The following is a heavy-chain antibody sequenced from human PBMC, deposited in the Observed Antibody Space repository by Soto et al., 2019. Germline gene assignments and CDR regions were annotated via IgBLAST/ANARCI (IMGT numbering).Heavy chain of an antibody. J-gene: IGHJ5*02. Sequence: VGSLRLSCAASGFTFSSYWMHWVRQAPGKGLVWVSRINSDGSSTSYADSVKGRFTISRDNAKNTLYLQMNSLRAEDTAVYYCARDCIAAAGKDSVNWFDPWGQGTLVTVSS. V-gene: IGHV3-74*01. CDR2: INSDGSST. CDR1: GFTFSSYW. D-gene: IGHD6-13*01. CDR3: ARDCIAAAGKDSVNWFDP.